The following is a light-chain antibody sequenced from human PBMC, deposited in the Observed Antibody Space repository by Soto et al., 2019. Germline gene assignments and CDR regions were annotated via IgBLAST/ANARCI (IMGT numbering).Light chain of an antibody. Sequence: ESVLTQSPGTLSLSPGERAPLSCRARQSVSSNYLAWYQQKPGQAPRLLIYGASTRATGIPDRFSGSGSGTDFTLTISRLEPEDSAVYYCQQYGSSPTWTFGQGTKGDIK. V-gene: IGKV3-20*01. CDR2: GAS. CDR3: QQYGSSPTWT. CDR1: QSVSSNY. J-gene: IGKJ1*01.